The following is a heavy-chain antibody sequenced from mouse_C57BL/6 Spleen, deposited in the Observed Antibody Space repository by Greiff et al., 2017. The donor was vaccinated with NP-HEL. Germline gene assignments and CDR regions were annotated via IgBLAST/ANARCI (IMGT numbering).Heavy chain of an antibody. V-gene: IGHV1-53*01. CDR1: GYTFTSYW. D-gene: IGHD1-1*01. CDR2: INPSNGGT. J-gene: IGHJ2*01. Sequence: QVQLQQPGTELVKPGASVKLSCKASGYTFTSYWMHWVKQRPGQGLEWIGNINPSNGGTNYNEKFKSKATLTVDKSSSTAYMQLSSLTSEDSAVYYCARETKITTVPEGFDYWGQGTTLTVSS. CDR3: ARETKITTVPEGFDY.